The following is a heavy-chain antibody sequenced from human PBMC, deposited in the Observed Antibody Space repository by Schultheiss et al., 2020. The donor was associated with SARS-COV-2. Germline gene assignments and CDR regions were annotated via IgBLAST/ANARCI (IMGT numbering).Heavy chain of an antibody. Sequence: GGSLRLSCAASGFTFSSYGMHWVRQAPGKGLEWVAVIWYDGSNKYYADSVKGRFTISRDNSKNTLYLQMNSLRTEDTAVYHCARGFGDYSSSRLDYWGQGTLVTVSS. J-gene: IGHJ4*02. CDR3: ARGFGDYSSSRLDY. D-gene: IGHD6-13*01. V-gene: IGHV3-30*19. CDR1: GFTFSSYG. CDR2: IWYDGSNK.